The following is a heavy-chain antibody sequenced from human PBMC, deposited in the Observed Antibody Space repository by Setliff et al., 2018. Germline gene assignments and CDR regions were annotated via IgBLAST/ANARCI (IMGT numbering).Heavy chain of an antibody. J-gene: IGHJ6*03. CDR1: GGSISSIYW. Sequence: LSLTCAVSGGSISSIYWWGWVRQPPGKGLQWIGEIYHSGISNYSPSLKSRVTMSVDQSKNHFSLKLSSVTAADTAIYYCARHTRGNYFYMDVWGKGTTVTVSS. CDR2: IYHSGIS. V-gene: IGHV4-4*02. CDR3: ARHTRGNYFYMDV.